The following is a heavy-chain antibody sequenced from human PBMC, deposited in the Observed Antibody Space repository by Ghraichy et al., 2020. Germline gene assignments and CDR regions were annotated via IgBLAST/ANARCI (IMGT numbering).Heavy chain of an antibody. D-gene: IGHD2-2*01. CDR1: GFTFSSYA. CDR2: ISGSGGST. CDR3: AKGSVADCSSTSCYATDFDY. J-gene: IGHJ4*02. Sequence: GGSLRLSCAASGFTFSSYAMSWVRQAPGKGLEWVSAISGSGGSTYYADSVKGRFTISRDNSKNTLYLQMNSLRAEDTAVYYCAKGSVADCSSTSCYATDFDYWGQGTLVTVSS. V-gene: IGHV3-23*01.